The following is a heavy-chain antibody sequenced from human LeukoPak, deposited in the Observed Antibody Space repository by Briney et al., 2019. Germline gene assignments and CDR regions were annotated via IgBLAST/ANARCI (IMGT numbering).Heavy chain of an antibody. V-gene: IGHV4-59*08. CDR2: IYYNGNT. Sequence: SETLSLTCTVSGGSISSYYWSWIRQPPGKGLEWIGYIYYNGNTIYNPSLKSRVTISVDTSNNQFSPKLISVTAADTAVYYCARHPYYYYYYMDVWGKGTTVTVSS. CDR1: GGSISSYY. J-gene: IGHJ6*03. CDR3: ARHPYYYYYYMDV.